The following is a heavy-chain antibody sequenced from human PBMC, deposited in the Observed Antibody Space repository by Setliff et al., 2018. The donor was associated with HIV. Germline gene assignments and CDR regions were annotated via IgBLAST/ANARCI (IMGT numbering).Heavy chain of an antibody. Sequence: SETLSLTCTVSGGSIINYLWHWFRQPPGKGLEWIGYIYYSGSTNYNPSLKSRVTISVDTSKNQFSLRLSSVTAADTAVYYCARDMHANINAQDVWGQGTLVTVS. J-gene: IGHJ3*01. D-gene: IGHD2-8*01. CDR1: GGSIINYL. V-gene: IGHV4-59*01. CDR2: IYYSGST. CDR3: ARDMHANINAQDV.